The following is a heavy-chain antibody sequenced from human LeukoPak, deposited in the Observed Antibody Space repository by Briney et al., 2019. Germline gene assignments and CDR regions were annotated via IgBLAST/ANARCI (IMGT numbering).Heavy chain of an antibody. V-gene: IGHV1-24*01. Sequence: ASVKVSCKVSGYTLTELSMHWVRQAPGKGLEWMGGFDPEDGETIYAQKFQGRVTMTEDTSTDTAYMELSSLRYEDTAVYYCATGIYGDYEIDYWGQGTLVTVSS. D-gene: IGHD4-17*01. CDR2: FDPEDGET. J-gene: IGHJ4*02. CDR3: ATGIYGDYEIDY. CDR1: GYTLTELS.